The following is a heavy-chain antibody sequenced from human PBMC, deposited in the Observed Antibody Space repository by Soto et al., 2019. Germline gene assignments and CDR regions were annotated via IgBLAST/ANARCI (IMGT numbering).Heavy chain of an antibody. CDR3: AAGEASSRNLAPYYLDF. CDR1: GGSMRNYF. Sequence: SETLSLTCTVSGGSMRNYFWTWIRQPPGKGLEWIGYIHYSGTTSFFPSYNPSLRSRVTISEDTSKNQFSLKLLSVTTADTAVYFCAAGEASSRNLAPYYLDFWGEGTLVTVSS. V-gene: IGHV4-59*01. J-gene: IGHJ4*02. CDR2: IHYSGTT. D-gene: IGHD6-13*01.